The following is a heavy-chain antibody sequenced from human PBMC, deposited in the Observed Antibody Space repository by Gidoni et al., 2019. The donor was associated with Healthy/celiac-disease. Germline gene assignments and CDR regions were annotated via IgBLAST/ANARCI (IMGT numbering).Heavy chain of an antibody. Sequence: EVQLVESGGGLVQPGRSLRLSCTASGFTFGDYAMSWFRQAPGKGLEWVGFIRSKAYGGTTEYAASVKGRFTISRDDSKSIAYLQMNSLKTEDTAVYYCTRDPSGSYYDTVYFDYWGQGTLVTVSS. CDR2: IRSKAYGGTT. V-gene: IGHV3-49*03. CDR1: GFTFGDYA. CDR3: TRDPSGSYYDTVYFDY. J-gene: IGHJ4*02. D-gene: IGHD1-26*01.